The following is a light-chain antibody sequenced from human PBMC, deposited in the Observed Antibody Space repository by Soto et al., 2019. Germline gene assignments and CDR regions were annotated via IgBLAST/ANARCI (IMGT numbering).Light chain of an antibody. CDR1: VSDIGGYYY. CDR3: SSYVSSSIVV. CDR2: GVT. V-gene: IGLV2-14*01. Sequence: QSVLTQPVSVSGSPGQSITISCTGTVSDIGGYYYVSWYQHHPGKAPQLLIYGVTNRPSGVSSRFSGSKSGNTASLTISGLQAEDEADYYCSSYVSSSIVVFGGGTQLTVL. J-gene: IGLJ3*02.